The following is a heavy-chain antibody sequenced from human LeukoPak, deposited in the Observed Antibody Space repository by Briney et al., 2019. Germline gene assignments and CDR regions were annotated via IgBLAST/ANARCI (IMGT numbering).Heavy chain of an antibody. CDR2: IIPIFGIA. J-gene: IGHJ4*02. V-gene: IGHV1-69*04. Sequence: SVKVSCKASGGTFISYAISWVRQAPGQGREWMGRIIPIFGIANYAQKFQGRVTITADKSTSTAYMELSSLRSEDTAVYYCAGAGYSYAKEGFFDYWGQGTLVTVSS. D-gene: IGHD5-18*01. CDR1: GGTFISYA. CDR3: AGAGYSYAKEGFFDY.